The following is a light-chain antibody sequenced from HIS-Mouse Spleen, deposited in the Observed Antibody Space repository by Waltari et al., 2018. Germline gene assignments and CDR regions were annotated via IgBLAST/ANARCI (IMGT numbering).Light chain of an antibody. V-gene: IGLV1-47*01. J-gene: IGLJ3*02. CDR1: SPHIGRNY. Sequence: QSVLTQPPSASGTPGQRVPISCSGTSPHIGRNYVSWYQQLPGTAPKLLIYRNNQRPSGVPDRFSGSKSGTSASLAISGLRSEDEADYYCAAWDDSLSGPVFGGGTKLTVL. CDR3: AAWDDSLSGPV. CDR2: RNN.